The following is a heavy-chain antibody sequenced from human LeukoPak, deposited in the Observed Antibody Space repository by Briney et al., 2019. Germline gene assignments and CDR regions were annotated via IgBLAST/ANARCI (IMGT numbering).Heavy chain of an antibody. V-gene: IGHV1-2*02. CDR2: INPNSGGT. CDR1: GYTFTGYY. D-gene: IGHD5-12*01. Sequence: ASVKVSCKASGYTFTGYYMHWVRQAPGQGLEWMGWINPNSGGTNYAQKFQGRVTMTRDTSISTAYMELSRLRSDDTAVYYCARVIRGYSGYDENDYWGQGTPVTVSS. J-gene: IGHJ4*02. CDR3: ARVIRGYSGYDENDY.